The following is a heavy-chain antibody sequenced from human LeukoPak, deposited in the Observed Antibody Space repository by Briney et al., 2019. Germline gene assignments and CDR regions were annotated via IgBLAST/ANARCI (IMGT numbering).Heavy chain of an antibody. V-gene: IGHV1-69*05. J-gene: IGHJ5*02. CDR1: GYTFTSYY. CDR2: IIPIFGTA. CDR3: ANGGGYYDSSGYYPNWFDP. D-gene: IGHD3-22*01. Sequence: SVKVSCKASGYTFTSYYMHWVRQAPGQGLEWMGGIIPIFGTANYAQKFRGRVTITTDESTSTAYMELSSLRSEDTAVYYCANGGGYYDSSGYYPNWFDPWGQGTRVTVSS.